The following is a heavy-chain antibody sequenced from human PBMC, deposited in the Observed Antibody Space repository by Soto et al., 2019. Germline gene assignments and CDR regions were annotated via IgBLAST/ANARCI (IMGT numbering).Heavy chain of an antibody. Sequence: SETLSLTCAVSGGSISSGGYSWSWIRQPPGKGLEWIGYIYHSGSTYYNPSLKSRVTISVDRSKNQFSLKLSSVTAADTAVSYCARGAPDDNWFDPWGQGTLVTVSS. J-gene: IGHJ5*02. V-gene: IGHV4-30-2*01. CDR3: ARGAPDDNWFDP. CDR1: GGSISSGGYS. D-gene: IGHD3-16*01. CDR2: IYHSGST.